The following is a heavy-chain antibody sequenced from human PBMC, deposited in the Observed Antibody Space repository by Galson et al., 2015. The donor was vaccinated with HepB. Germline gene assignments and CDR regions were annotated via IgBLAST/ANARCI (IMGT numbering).Heavy chain of an antibody. CDR3: ARGTPEYSSSWYHLFDY. CDR1: GFTFSSYS. CDR2: ISSSSSYI. J-gene: IGHJ4*02. Sequence: SLRLSCAASGFTFSSYSMNWVRQAPGKGLEWVSSISSSSSYIYYADSVKGRFTISRDNAKNSLYLQMNSLRAEDTAVYYCARGTPEYSSSWYHLFDYWGQGTLVTVSS. V-gene: IGHV3-21*01. D-gene: IGHD6-13*01.